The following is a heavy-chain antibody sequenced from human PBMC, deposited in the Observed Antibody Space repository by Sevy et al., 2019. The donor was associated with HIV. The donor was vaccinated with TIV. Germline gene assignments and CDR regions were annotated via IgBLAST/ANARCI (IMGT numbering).Heavy chain of an antibody. CDR3: AKDGSPYSSSRYAAPHYFDY. J-gene: IGHJ4*02. CDR1: GFTFSSYA. Sequence: GGSLRLSCAASGFTFSSYAMSWVRQAPGKGLEWVSAISGSGGSTYYADSVKGRFTISRDNSKNTLYLQMNSLRAEDTAVYYCAKDGSPYSSSRYAAPHYFDYWGQGTLVTVSS. D-gene: IGHD6-13*01. V-gene: IGHV3-23*01. CDR2: ISGSGGST.